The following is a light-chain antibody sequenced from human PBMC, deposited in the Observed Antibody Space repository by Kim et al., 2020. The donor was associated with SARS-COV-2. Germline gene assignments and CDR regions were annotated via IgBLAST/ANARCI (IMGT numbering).Light chain of an antibody. CDR2: GAS. CDR1: QSVLYSSNNKIY. J-gene: IGKJ2*01. CDR3: QQYYSTPYT. V-gene: IGKV4-1*01. Sequence: RDTINCKSSQSVLYSSNNKIYLAWYQQKPGQPPKLLIYGASTRETGVPDRFSGSGSGTDFTLTISSVQAEDVAVYYCQQYYSTPYTFGQGTKLEI.